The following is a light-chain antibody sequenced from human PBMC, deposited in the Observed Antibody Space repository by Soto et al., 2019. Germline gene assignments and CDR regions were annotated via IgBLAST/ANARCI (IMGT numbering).Light chain of an antibody. V-gene: IGLV2-11*01. Sequence: QSALTQPRSVSGSPGQSVTISCTGTSSDVGGYNFVSWYQQHPGKAPKLMIYDVSERPSGVPDRFSASKSGNTASLTISGLQAEDEADYYCCSYAGTSTLFGGGTKVTVL. CDR2: DVS. J-gene: IGLJ3*02. CDR1: SSDVGGYNF. CDR3: CSYAGTSTL.